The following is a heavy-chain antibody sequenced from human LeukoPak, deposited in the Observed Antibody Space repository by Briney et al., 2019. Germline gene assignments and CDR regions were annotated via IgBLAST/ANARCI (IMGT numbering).Heavy chain of an antibody. V-gene: IGHV1-18*04. D-gene: IGHD6-19*01. J-gene: IGHJ4*02. CDR2: ISAYNGNT. CDR3: ARAGYSSGHFDY. Sequence: ASVKISCKASGFTFSNYGVSWVRQAPGQGLEWMGWISAYNGNTNYAQKLQGRVTMTTDTSTSTAYMELRSLRSDDTAVYYCARAGYSSGHFDYWGQGTLVTVSS. CDR1: GFTFSNYG.